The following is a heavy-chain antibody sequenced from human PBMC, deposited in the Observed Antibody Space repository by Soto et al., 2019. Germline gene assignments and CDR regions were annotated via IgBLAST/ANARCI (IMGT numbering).Heavy chain of an antibody. V-gene: IGHV3-23*01. CDR2: ISGSGGIT. J-gene: IGHJ4*02. Sequence: GGSLRLSCAASGFTFSTYGMSWVRQAPGKGLEWVSAISGSGGITYYADSVRGRFTISRDNSKKTLYLQMNSLRADDTAVYYCARENYDFWSGYYGVLYWGQGTLVTVSS. CDR3: ARENYDFWSGYYGVLY. D-gene: IGHD3-3*01. CDR1: GFTFSTYG.